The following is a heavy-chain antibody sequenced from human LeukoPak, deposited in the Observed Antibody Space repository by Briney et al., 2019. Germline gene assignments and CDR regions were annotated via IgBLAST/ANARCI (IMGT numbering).Heavy chain of an antibody. CDR3: ARSGWHCSSTGCYDFDL. CDR2: IIPILSII. D-gene: IGHD2-2*01. J-gene: IGHJ3*01. CDR1: EGTFSTDT. Sequence: ASVKVSCKXSEGTFSTDTISWVRQAPRQGLECMGRIIPILSIIHYAQNFQGRVTITADKSTTTSYMELSSLRSEDTAVYYCARSGWHCSSTGCYDFDLWGQGTLVAVSS. V-gene: IGHV1-69*02.